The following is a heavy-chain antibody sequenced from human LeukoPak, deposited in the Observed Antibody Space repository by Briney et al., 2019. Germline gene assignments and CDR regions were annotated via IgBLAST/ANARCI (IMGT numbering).Heavy chain of an antibody. CDR3: ARGRQWLDRVFDY. V-gene: IGHV3-30*04. Sequence: PGGSLRLSCAASGFNFSTYAMHWVRQAPGKGLEWVALISKDGGLQYYADSVKGPFTISRDNSKNTLYLQMSSLRTEDTAVYYCARGRQWLDRVFDYWGQGILVTVSS. CDR1: GFNFSTYA. CDR2: ISKDGGLQ. J-gene: IGHJ4*02. D-gene: IGHD6-19*01.